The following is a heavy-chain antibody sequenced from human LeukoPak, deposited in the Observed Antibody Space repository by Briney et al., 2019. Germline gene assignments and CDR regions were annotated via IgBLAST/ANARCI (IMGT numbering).Heavy chain of an antibody. Sequence: PSETLSLTCTVSGGSISSYYWSWIRQPAGKGLEWIGRIYTSGSTNYNPSLKSRVTISVDTSKNQFSLKLSSVTAADTAVYYCARVKILFTPRYRYCSSTSCYFKSQISATGYYYYMDVWGKGTTVTVSS. CDR3: ARVKILFTPRYRYCSSTSCYFKSQISATGYYYYMDV. CDR2: IYTSGST. CDR1: GGSISSYY. V-gene: IGHV4-4*07. D-gene: IGHD2-2*01. J-gene: IGHJ6*03.